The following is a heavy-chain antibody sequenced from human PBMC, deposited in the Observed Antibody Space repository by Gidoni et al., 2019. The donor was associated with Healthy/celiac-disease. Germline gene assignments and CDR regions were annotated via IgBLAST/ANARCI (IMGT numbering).Heavy chain of an antibody. CDR2: IIPIFGTA. J-gene: IGHJ6*02. V-gene: IGHV1-69*01. CDR3: ARVGEGYCSSTSCSKYYYYGMDV. D-gene: IGHD2-2*01. CDR1: GGTFSSYA. Sequence: QVQLVQSGAEVKKPGSSVKVSCKASGGTFSSYAIRWVRQAPGQGLEWMGGIIPIFGTANYAQKFQGRVTITADESTSTAYMELSSLRSEDTAVYYCARVGEGYCSSTSCSKYYYYGMDVWGQGTTVTVSS.